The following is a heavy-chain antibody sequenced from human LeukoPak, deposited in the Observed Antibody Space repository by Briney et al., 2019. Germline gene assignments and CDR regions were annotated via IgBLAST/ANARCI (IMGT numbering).Heavy chain of an antibody. CDR3: ATLTSGIAVAGTTDY. CDR2: INPSGGST. Sequence: GASVKVSCKASGYTFTSYYMHWVRQAPGQGLEWMGIINPSGGSTSYAQKFQGRVTMTEDTSTDTAYMELSSLRSEDTAVYYCATLTSGIAVAGTTDYWGQGTLVTVSS. V-gene: IGHV1-46*01. D-gene: IGHD6-19*01. J-gene: IGHJ4*02. CDR1: GYTFTSYY.